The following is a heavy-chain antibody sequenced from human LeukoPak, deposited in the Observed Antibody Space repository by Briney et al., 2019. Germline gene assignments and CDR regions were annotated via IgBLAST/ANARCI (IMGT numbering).Heavy chain of an antibody. D-gene: IGHD3-9*01. V-gene: IGHV4-61*05. J-gene: IGHJ4*02. Sequence: SETLSLTCTVSGGSISSSSYYWDWIRQPPGKGLEWIGYIYYSGSTNYNPSLKSRVTISVDTSKNQFSLKLSSVTAADTAVYYCARANSERYFGMGEELYYFDYWGQGTLVTVSS. CDR1: GGSISSSSYY. CDR2: IYYSGST. CDR3: ARANSERYFGMGEELYYFDY.